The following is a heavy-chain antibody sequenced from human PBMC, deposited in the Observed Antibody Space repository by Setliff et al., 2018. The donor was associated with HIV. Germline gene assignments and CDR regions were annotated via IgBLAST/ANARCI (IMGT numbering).Heavy chain of an antibody. D-gene: IGHD3-16*02. CDR1: GGSVTSRSFY. Sequence: SETLSLTCSVSGGSVTSRSFYWVWIRQPPGKGLEWVGSLYYTGTTYYNPSLKSRVTISVDTSKNQFSLKLSSVTAADTAVYHCARRVILSYGYYFDYWGQGTLVTVSS. CDR2: LYYTGTT. CDR3: ARRVILSYGYYFDY. J-gene: IGHJ4*02. V-gene: IGHV4-39*01.